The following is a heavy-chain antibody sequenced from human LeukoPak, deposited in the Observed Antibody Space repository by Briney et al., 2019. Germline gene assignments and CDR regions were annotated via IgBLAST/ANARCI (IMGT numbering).Heavy chain of an antibody. CDR3: ARTTEDSSGYYPNAFDI. Sequence: SVKVSCKASGYTFTSYGISWVPQAPGQGLEWMGRIIPIFGTANYAQKFQGRVTITTDESTSTAYMELSSLRSEATAVYDCARTTEDSSGYYPNAFDIWGQGTMVTVSS. J-gene: IGHJ3*02. D-gene: IGHD3-22*01. CDR2: IIPIFGTA. V-gene: IGHV1-69*05. CDR1: GYTFTSYG.